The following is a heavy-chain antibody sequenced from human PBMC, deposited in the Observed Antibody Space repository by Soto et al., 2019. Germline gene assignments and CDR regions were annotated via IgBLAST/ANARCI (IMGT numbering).Heavy chain of an antibody. CDR1: GFTFSSYG. CDR3: ARDNYDILTGENGWFDP. V-gene: IGHV3-33*01. J-gene: IGHJ5*02. D-gene: IGHD3-9*01. Sequence: QVQLVESGGGVVQPGRSLRLSCAASGFTFSSYGMHWVRQAPGKGLEWVAVIWYDGSNKYYADSVKGRFTSSRDNSKNTLYLQMNSLRAEDTAVYYCARDNYDILTGENGWFDPWGQGTLVTVSS. CDR2: IWYDGSNK.